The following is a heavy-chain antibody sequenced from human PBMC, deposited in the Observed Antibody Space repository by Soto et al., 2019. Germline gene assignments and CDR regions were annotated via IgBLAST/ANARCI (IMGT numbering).Heavy chain of an antibody. J-gene: IGHJ6*02. Sequence: GESLRLSCAASGFTFSSYAMSWVRQAPGKGLEWVSVISGSGDSTYYADSVRGRFTISRDNSKNTLYLQMNSLRAEDTAVYYCAKDRDGAAAGPTKFYGMDVWGQGTTVTVSS. CDR1: GFTFSSYA. CDR2: ISGSGDST. CDR3: AKDRDGAAAGPTKFYGMDV. D-gene: IGHD6-13*01. V-gene: IGHV3-23*01.